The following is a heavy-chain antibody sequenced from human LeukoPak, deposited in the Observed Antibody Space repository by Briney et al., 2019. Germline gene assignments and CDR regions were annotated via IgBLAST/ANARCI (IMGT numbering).Heavy chain of an antibody. V-gene: IGHV3-7*03. Sequence: GGSLRLSRAASGFIFSSYWMSWVRQAPGKGLEWVANIKEDGSEKYYVDSVKGRFTISRDNAKNSLYLQTNSLRAEDTAAYYCARRALRYCSSTSCPAQYYGVDVWGKGTTVTVSS. CDR3: ARRALRYCSSTSCPAQYYGVDV. J-gene: IGHJ6*04. CDR1: GFIFSSYW. CDR2: IKEDGSEK. D-gene: IGHD2-2*01.